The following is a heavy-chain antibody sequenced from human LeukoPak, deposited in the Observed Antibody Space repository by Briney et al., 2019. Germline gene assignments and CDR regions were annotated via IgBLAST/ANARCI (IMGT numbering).Heavy chain of an antibody. Sequence: SGGPLRLSCSVSGFIFSDSHMSWLRQAPGKGLEWVSYITATGSTIYYADSVRGRFTISRDNAKKSLYLQMNSLRAEDAAVYYCARDQYGGNSVHWFDPWGQGTLITVSS. J-gene: IGHJ5*02. CDR2: ITATGSTI. V-gene: IGHV3-11*04. CDR1: GFIFSDSH. CDR3: ARDQYGGNSVHWFDP. D-gene: IGHD4-23*01.